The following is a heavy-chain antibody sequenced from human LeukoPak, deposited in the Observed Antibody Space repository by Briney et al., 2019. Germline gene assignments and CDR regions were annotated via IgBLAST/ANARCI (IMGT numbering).Heavy chain of an antibody. J-gene: IGHJ4*02. V-gene: IGHV3-23*01. CDR1: GFTFSSYA. D-gene: IGHD3-22*01. CDR3: ATPREYYYDSSGYSPDY. Sequence: AGGSLRLSCAASGFTFSSYAMSWVRQAPGKGLEWVSAISGSGGSTYYADSVKGRFTISRDNSKNTLYLQMNSLRAEDTAVYYCATPREYYYDSSGYSPDYWGQGTLVTVSS. CDR2: ISGSGGST.